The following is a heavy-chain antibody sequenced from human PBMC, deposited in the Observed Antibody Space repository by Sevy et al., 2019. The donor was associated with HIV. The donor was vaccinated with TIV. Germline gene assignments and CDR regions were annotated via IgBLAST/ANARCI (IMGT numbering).Heavy chain of an antibody. Sequence: SETLSLTCTVSGGSINSDHWNWIPQPPGKGLEWIGYVYYTGGTNYNPSLKNRVTISVDRTKNQFSLKLTSVTAADTAVCYCARRNDFDIWGQGTMVTVSS. CDR2: VYYTGGT. V-gene: IGHV4-59*08. J-gene: IGHJ3*02. CDR1: GGSINSDH. CDR3: ARRNDFDI.